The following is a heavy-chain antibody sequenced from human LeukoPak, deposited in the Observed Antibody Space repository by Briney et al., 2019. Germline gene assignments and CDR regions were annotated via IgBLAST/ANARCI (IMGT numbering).Heavy chain of an antibody. CDR3: ARVGDAGDGYNPFDY. CDR2: ISAYNGNT. Sequence: ASVKVSCKASGYTFLSSGISWVRQAPGQGLEWMGWISAYNGNTNYAQKLQGRVTMTTDTSTSTAYMELRSLRSDDTAVYYCARVGDAGDGYNPFDYWGQGTLVTVSS. CDR1: GYTFLSSG. D-gene: IGHD5-24*01. V-gene: IGHV1-18*01. J-gene: IGHJ4*02.